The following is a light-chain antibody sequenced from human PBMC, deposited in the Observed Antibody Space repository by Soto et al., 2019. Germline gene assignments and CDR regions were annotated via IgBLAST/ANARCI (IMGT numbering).Light chain of an antibody. CDR2: GAS. CDR3: QQYSNWPPFT. Sequence: VMTQSPATLSVSPGERATLSCRASQRISNSLAWYQQRPGQAPRLLIYGASTRATGIPARFSGSGSGTDFTLTISGLQSEDFAVYYCQQYSNWPPFTFGPGTKVDNK. V-gene: IGKV3-15*01. J-gene: IGKJ3*01. CDR1: QRISNS.